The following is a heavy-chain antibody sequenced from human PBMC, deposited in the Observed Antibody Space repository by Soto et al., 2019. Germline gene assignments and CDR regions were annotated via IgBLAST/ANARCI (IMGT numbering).Heavy chain of an antibody. CDR3: ARTPAAGDY. V-gene: IGHV1-18*04. J-gene: IGHJ4*02. D-gene: IGHD6-13*01. CDR1: GYTFKNYG. CDR2: ISAYNGHT. Sequence: QVQLVQSGAEVKKPGASVKVSCKTSGYTFKNYGITWVRQAPGQGLEWMGWISAYNGHTNYAQKLQGRVTMTADTSTSTAYRELRSLRSDDTAVYYCARTPAAGDYWGQGTLVTVSS.